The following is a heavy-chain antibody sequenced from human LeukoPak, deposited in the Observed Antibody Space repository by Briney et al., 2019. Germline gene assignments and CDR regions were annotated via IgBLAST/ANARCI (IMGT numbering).Heavy chain of an antibody. V-gene: IGHV1-18*01. D-gene: IGHD2-8*01. Sequence: GASVKVSCKASGYTFTSYGISWVRQAPGQGLEWMGWISAYNGNTNYAQKLQGRVTMTTDTSTSTAYMELRSLRSDDTAVYYCAMWYCTNGVCSNGLDYWGQGTLVTVSS. J-gene: IGHJ4*02. CDR1: GYTFTSYG. CDR3: AMWYCTNGVCSNGLDY. CDR2: ISAYNGNT.